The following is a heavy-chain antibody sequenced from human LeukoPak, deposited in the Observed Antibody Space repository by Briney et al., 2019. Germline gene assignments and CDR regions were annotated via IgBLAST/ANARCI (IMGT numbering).Heavy chain of an antibody. CDR1: GFTLRSYA. J-gene: IGHJ5*02. V-gene: IGHV3-23*01. D-gene: IGHD3-16*02. Sequence: GGSLRLSCAASGFTLRSYAMSWVRQAPGKGLEWVSGISGRGDRSYYANSVEGRFTMSRDNFKNTLYLQMNSLRVEDTAIYYCAKVLDDYVWGSYRYPENWFDPWGQGTLVTVSS. CDR3: AKVLDDYVWGSYRYPENWFDP. CDR2: ISGRGDRS.